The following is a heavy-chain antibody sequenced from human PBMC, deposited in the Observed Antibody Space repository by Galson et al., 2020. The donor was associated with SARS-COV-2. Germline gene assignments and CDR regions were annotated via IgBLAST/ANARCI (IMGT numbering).Heavy chain of an antibody. CDR3: ARGHRATQTFYDFRRGVFDF. D-gene: IGHD3-3*01. V-gene: IGHV4-34*01. Sequence: SETLSLTCAVYGGSFSDFYWTWIRQPPGKGLEWIGEIDHSGTTNYNPSLKSRVTISVDTSKNQFSLNLGSVTAADTAVYYCARGHRATQTFYDFRRGVFDFWGQGTMVTVSS. CDR1: GGSFSDFY. J-gene: IGHJ3*01. CDR2: IDHSGTT.